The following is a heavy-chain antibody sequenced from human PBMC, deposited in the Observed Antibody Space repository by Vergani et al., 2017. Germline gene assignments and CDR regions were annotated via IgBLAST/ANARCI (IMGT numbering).Heavy chain of an antibody. D-gene: IGHD1/OR15-1a*01. CDR1: GFTFSSYA. CDR2: IYSGGST. V-gene: IGHV3-23*05. CDR3: ARTPRGYYYYYGMDV. J-gene: IGHJ6*02. Sequence: EVQLLESGGGLVQPGGSLRLSCAASGFTFSSYAMSWVRQAPGKGLEWVSAIYSGGSTYYADSVKGRFTISRDNSKNTLYLQMNSLRAEDTAVYYCARTPRGYYYYYGMDVWGQGTTVTVSS.